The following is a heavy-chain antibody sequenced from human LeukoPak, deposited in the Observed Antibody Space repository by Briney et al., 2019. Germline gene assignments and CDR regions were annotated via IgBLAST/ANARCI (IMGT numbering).Heavy chain of an antibody. V-gene: IGHV1-24*01. D-gene: IGHD2-21*02. Sequence: ASVKVSCKLSGDTRSELSMHWVRQAPGKGLEWMGGFDVEDGETIYAQNFQGRVTMTEDTSTETAYMELSSLRSEDTAVYYCATGGGLRLIDTLAYWGQGTLVTVSS. CDR1: GDTRSELS. CDR3: ATGGGLRLIDTLAY. CDR2: FDVEDGET. J-gene: IGHJ4*02.